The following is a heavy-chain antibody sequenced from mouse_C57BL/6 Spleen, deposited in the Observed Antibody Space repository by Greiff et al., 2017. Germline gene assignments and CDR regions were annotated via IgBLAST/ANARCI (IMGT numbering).Heavy chain of an antibody. V-gene: IGHV1-15*01. Sequence: QVQLQESGAELVRPGASVTLSCKASGYTFTDYEMHWVKQTPVHGLEWIGAIDPETGGTAYNQKFKGKAILTADKSSSTAYMELRSLPSEDSAVYYCRSLITTVVAHEYVGVWGTRTTVTVA. D-gene: IGHD1-1*01. CDR3: RSLITTVVAHEYVGV. CDR2: IDPETGGT. J-gene: IGHJ1*03. CDR1: GYTFTDYE.